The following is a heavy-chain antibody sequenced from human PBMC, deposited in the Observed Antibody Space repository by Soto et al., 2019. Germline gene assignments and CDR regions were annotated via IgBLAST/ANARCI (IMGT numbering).Heavy chain of an antibody. D-gene: IGHD1-1*01. V-gene: IGHV1-69*01. CDR3: ARIGGTGTWDS. Sequence: QLVQSAAEVKKPVSSLKVSCNASQGTFSSYAISWVRQAPGQGREWMGGIIPICGTANDAHKFQSRVTIKEDESTSTACMELRSLRSEDPAVYSCARIGGTGTWDSWGQGTLVPVSS. CDR1: QGTFSSYA. J-gene: IGHJ4*02. CDR2: IIPICGTA.